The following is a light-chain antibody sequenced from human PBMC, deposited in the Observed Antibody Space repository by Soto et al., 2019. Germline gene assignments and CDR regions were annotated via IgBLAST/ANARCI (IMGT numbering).Light chain of an antibody. CDR1: RSDVGGYDY. V-gene: IGLV2-14*01. CDR2: EVS. CDR3: SSYSISTAYL. Sequence: QSVLAQPASVSGSPGQSFTISCTGTRSDVGGYDYVSWYQLHPGKAPKLMVFEVSNRPSGVSYRFSGSKSGNTASLTISGLQAEDEADYFCSSYSISTAYLFXTGTKVTVL. J-gene: IGLJ1*01.